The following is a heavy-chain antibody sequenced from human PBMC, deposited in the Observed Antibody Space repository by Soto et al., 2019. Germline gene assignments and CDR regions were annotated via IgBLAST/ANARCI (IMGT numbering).Heavy chain of an antibody. CDR3: AKVAGVLCYFDL. CDR1: GFIFSDYA. D-gene: IGHD3-10*01. CDR2: ISATGGNI. J-gene: IGHJ2*01. Sequence: EAQLLESGGGLARPGGSLRLSCVASGFIFSDYAMTWVRQAPGKGLEWVSTISATGGNIEYRESLKGRSTISRDNSKKLVYLKINLLAADDTAYYYCAKVAGVLCYFDLWGRGTPVTVSS. V-gene: IGHV3-23*01.